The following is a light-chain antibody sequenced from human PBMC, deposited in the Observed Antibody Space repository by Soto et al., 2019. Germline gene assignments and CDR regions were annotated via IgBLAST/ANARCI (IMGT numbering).Light chain of an antibody. V-gene: IGLV1-40*01. CDR1: SANIGAAYN. J-gene: IGLJ1*01. CDR2: GNN. Sequence: QSVLTQPPSVSGAPGQRVTISCTGSSANIGAAYNVDWYQQLPGTAPKLLIYGNNNRPSGVPARFSGSKSGSTASLTVSCIQNEDEADYYCKSYVAGTNVFGTGTKVTVL. CDR3: KSYVAGTNV.